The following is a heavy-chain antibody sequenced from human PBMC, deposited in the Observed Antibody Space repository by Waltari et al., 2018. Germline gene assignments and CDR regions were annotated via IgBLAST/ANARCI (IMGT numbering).Heavy chain of an antibody. CDR2: INQSGST. CDR1: GGSFSGYY. CDR3: ARGPITWIQLWTAAGYYFDY. V-gene: IGHV4-34*01. D-gene: IGHD5-18*01. J-gene: IGHJ4*02. Sequence: QVQLQQWGAGLLKPSETLSLTCAVYGGSFSGYYWSWIRQPPGKGLEWIGEINQSGSTNYNPSLKSRVTISVDTSKNQFSLKLSSVTAADTAVYYCARGPITWIQLWTAAGYYFDYWGQGTLVTVSS.